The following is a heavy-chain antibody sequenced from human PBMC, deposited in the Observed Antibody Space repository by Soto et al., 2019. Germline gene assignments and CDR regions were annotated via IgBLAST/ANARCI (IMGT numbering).Heavy chain of an antibody. Sequence: QVQLVQSGAEVKEPGASVILSCKAPADSFSSYGISWVRQAPGQGLEWMGGIIPIFGTTNYAEKFQGRVTITADESTNTAYMELSSLRSEDTALYYCARVFPDGWVEPGVVRGYLDTWGRGTLVTVSS. J-gene: IGHJ4*02. CDR2: IIPIFGTT. D-gene: IGHD3-3*01. CDR3: ARVFPDGWVEPGVVRGYLDT. CDR1: ADSFSSYG. V-gene: IGHV1-69*01.